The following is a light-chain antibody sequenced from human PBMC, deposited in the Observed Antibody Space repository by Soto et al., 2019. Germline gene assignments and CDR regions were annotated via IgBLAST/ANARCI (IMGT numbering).Light chain of an antibody. CDR3: SSYTSSSNLVV. CDR1: SSDIGYYNY. V-gene: IGLV2-14*01. CDR2: EVS. Sequence: QSALTQPASVSGSPGQSITLSCTGTSSDIGYYNYVSWYQQHPGKAPKLMISEVSNRPSGVSNRFSGSKSGKTASLTISGLQAEDEADYYCSSYTSSSNLVVFGTGTKLTVL. J-gene: IGLJ1*01.